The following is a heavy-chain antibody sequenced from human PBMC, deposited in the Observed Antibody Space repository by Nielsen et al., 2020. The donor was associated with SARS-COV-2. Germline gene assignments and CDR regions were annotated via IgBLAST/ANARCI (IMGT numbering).Heavy chain of an antibody. D-gene: IGHD4-17*01. Sequence: GGSLRLSCAASGFTFSSYAMHWVRQAPGKGLEYVSAISSNGGSTYYANSVKGRFTISRDNSKNTLYLQMGSLRAEDMAVYYCAKVPDYGDYGLGAFDIWGQGTMVTVSS. CDR1: GFTFSSYA. CDR3: AKVPDYGDYGLGAFDI. CDR2: ISSNGGST. J-gene: IGHJ3*02. V-gene: IGHV3-64*01.